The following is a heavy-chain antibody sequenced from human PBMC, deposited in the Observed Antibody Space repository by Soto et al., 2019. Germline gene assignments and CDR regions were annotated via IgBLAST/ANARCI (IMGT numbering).Heavy chain of an antibody. J-gene: IGHJ4*02. CDR1: GFDFSSYD. D-gene: IGHD4-17*01. Sequence: DVYLLESGGTLVQPGGSLRLSCAASGFDFSSYDMTWVRQAPGKGLEWVSGINYTGDTTYYADSVKGRFTISRDNYRNTLYLQMNSLRADDTAMYFCAKDWPGTSSVTSDYWGQGTLVTVSS. CDR3: AKDWPGTSSVTSDY. V-gene: IGHV3-23*01. CDR2: INYTGDTT.